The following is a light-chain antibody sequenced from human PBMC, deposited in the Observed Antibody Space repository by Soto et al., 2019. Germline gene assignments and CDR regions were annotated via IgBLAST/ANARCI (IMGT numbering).Light chain of an antibody. V-gene: IGLV1-51*02. CDR3: GTWDSSLSARV. CDR2: GNN. CDR1: SSNIGNNY. Sequence: SVLTQPPSVSAAPGQKVTISCSGSSSNIGNNYVSWYQQLPGTAPKLLIYGNNKRPSGIPDRFSGSKSGTSATLGITGLQTGDEADYYCGTWDSSLSARVFGTGTKVTVL. J-gene: IGLJ1*01.